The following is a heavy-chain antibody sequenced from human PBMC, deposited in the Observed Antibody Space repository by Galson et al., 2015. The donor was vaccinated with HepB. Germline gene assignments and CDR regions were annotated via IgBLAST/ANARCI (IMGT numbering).Heavy chain of an antibody. V-gene: IGHV1-18*01. D-gene: IGHD1/OR15-1a*01. Sequence: SVKVSCKASGYSFTFYDISWVRQAPGQGLEWMGWISTQKGNTNYGQKVQDRLILTTDTSTSTAYMELKSLRSDDTALYYCTRVSRTLTKGYFQGRGQGTLVTVSS. CDR1: GYSFTFYD. J-gene: IGHJ1*01. CDR2: ISTQKGNT. CDR3: TRVSRTLTKGYFQG.